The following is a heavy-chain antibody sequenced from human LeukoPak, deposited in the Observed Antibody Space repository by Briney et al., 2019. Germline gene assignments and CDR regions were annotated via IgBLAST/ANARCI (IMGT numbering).Heavy chain of an antibody. Sequence: LSGTPPLPCTVSGGSIISSCSNRGWLRPPPERGQGWIVRSYDRSSTYYKPSLKSRVTISVDTSKNQFSLKLSSVTAADTAVYYCARSHNPLYYYESSGYSPHFDYWGQGTLVTVSS. CDR1: GGSIISSCSN. D-gene: IGHD3-22*01. V-gene: IGHV4-39*07. CDR2: SYDRSST. J-gene: IGHJ4*02. CDR3: ARSHNPLYYYESSGYSPHFDY.